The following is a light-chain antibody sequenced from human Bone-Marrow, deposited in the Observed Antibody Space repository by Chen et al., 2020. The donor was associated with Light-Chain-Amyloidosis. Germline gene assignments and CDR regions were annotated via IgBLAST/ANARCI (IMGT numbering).Light chain of an antibody. CDR3: GSYAGSNTVV. J-gene: IGLJ2*01. V-gene: IGLV2-23*02. Sequence: QSALTQPASVSGSPGQSSTISCTGSSSDVGYYNLVSWYQQHPGKAPKLMIFEVNKRPSGVSNRFSGSKSGNTASLTISGLLAEDEADYHCGSYAGSNTVVFGGGTKLTVL. CDR2: EVN. CDR1: SSDVGYYNL.